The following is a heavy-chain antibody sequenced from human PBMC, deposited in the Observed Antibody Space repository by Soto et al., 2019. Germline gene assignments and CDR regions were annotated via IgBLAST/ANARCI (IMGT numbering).Heavy chain of an antibody. CDR2: INHSGST. CDR3: ARDKITGLFDY. V-gene: IGHV4-34*01. Sequence: PSETLSLTCAVYGWSFSGYYWTWIRQPPGTGLEWIGEINHSGSTNYNPSLKSRVTISVDTSKNRFSLKLTSVTAADTAVYYCARDKITGLFDYWGQGTLVTVSS. J-gene: IGHJ4*02. D-gene: IGHD2-8*02. CDR1: GWSFSGYY.